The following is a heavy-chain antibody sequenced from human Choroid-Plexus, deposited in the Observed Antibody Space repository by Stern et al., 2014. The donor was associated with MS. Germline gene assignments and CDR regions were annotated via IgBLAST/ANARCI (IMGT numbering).Heavy chain of an antibody. J-gene: IGHJ4*02. Sequence: QVQLVQSGGGVVQPGRPLRLSCAASGFSFSSFGMHWVRQAPGKGLEGVAIISYDGSKDYADSVKGRFAISRDNSKNTLYLQMNSLRAEDTAVYYCAKDRQYLTFFFDFWGQGSLVTVSS. CDR2: ISYDGSK. D-gene: IGHD2/OR15-2a*01. V-gene: IGHV3-30*18. CDR3: AKDRQYLTFFFDF. CDR1: GFSFSSFG.